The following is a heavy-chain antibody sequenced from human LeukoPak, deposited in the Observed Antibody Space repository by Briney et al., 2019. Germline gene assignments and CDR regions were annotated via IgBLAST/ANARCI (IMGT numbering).Heavy chain of an antibody. J-gene: IGHJ3*02. V-gene: IGHV3-30*02. CDR2: IRYDGSNK. D-gene: IGHD6-13*01. CDR1: GFNFNYYG. CDR3: AKGLHSSSWNDAFDI. Sequence: GGSLRLSCAASGFNFNYYGMHWVRQAPGKGLEWVAFIRYDGSNKYYADSVKGRFTISRDNSENTLYMQMNSLRVEDTAVYYCAKGLHSSSWNDAFDIWGQGTTVTVSS.